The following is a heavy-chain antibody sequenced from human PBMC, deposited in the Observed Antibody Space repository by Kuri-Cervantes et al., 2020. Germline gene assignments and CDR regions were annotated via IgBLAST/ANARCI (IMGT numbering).Heavy chain of an antibody. J-gene: IGHJ5*02. CDR3: AVGAGHNWLDP. D-gene: IGHD3-16*01. Sequence: SETLSLTCTVSGGSVSSGSYYWSWIRQPPGKGLEWIGYIYYSGSTNYNPSLKSRVTISVDTSKNQFSLKLSSVTAADTAVYYCAVGAGHNWLDPWGQGTLVTVSS. CDR2: IYYSGST. V-gene: IGHV4-61*01. CDR1: GGSVSSGSYY.